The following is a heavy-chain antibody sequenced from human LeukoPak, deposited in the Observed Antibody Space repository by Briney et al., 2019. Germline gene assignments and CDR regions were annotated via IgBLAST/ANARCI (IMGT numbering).Heavy chain of an antibody. D-gene: IGHD3-22*01. J-gene: IGHJ6*02. CDR1: GGTFSSYA. Sequence: SVKVSCKASGGTFSSYAISWVRQAPGQGLEWMGGIIPIFGTANYAQKFQGSVTITAEESTSTAYMELSSLRSEDTAVYYCARGSGYYDSSGLYYYYGMDVWGQGTTVTVSS. V-gene: IGHV1-69*13. CDR2: IIPIFGTA. CDR3: ARGSGYYDSSGLYYYYGMDV.